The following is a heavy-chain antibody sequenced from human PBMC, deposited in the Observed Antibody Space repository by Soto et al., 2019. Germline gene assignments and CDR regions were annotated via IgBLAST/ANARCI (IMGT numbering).Heavy chain of an antibody. D-gene: IGHD3-10*01. CDR3: ARTYFYGSGSPNWFDP. Sequence: EVQLVESGGGLVQPGGSLRLSCAASGFTFSTYSMNWVRQAPGKGLEWISYISSSLSSIYYADSVKGRFTISRVNAKNSLYLQMNSLRAEDTAVYYCARTYFYGSGSPNWFDPWGQGTLVTVSS. V-gene: IGHV3-48*01. CDR2: ISSSLSSI. J-gene: IGHJ5*02. CDR1: GFTFSTYS.